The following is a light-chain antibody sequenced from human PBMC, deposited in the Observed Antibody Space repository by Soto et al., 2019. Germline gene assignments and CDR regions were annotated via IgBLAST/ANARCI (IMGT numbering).Light chain of an antibody. V-gene: IGLV1-40*01. Sequence: QSVLTQPPSVSGAPGQRVTISCTGSSSNIGAHYDVHWYQQLPGTAPKLLIYGNSNRPSGVPDRFSGSWSGTSATLGITGLQTGDEADYYCGTWDTGLSAGVFGGGTKVTVL. CDR1: SSNIGAHYD. CDR2: GNS. J-gene: IGLJ3*02. CDR3: GTWDTGLSAGV.